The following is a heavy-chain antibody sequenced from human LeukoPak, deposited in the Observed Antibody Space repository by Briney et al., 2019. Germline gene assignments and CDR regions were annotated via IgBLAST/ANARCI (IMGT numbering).Heavy chain of an antibody. D-gene: IGHD6-19*01. Sequence: ASVKVSCKASGYTFSNYGISWVRQAPGQGLEWVGWIRGDNGNTNYAQKFQGRVTMTTETSTSTAYMELGSLGSDETAVYYCARDSSGWYHWFDPWGQGTLVTVSS. CDR3: ARDSSGWYHWFDP. CDR1: GYTFSNYG. V-gene: IGHV1-18*01. J-gene: IGHJ5*02. CDR2: IRGDNGNT.